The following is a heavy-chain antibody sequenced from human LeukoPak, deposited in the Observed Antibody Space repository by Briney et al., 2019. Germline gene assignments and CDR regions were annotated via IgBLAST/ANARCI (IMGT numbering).Heavy chain of an antibody. CDR2: ISGSGGST. Sequence: GGSLRLSCADSGFTFSSYAMSWVRQAPGKGMKWVSAISGSGGSTYYADSVKGRFTISRDNSKNTLYLQMNSLRAEDTAVYYCAKDLLAAAVLYYFDYWGQGTLVTVSS. J-gene: IGHJ4*02. CDR3: AKDLLAAAVLYYFDY. D-gene: IGHD6-13*01. V-gene: IGHV3-23*01. CDR1: GFTFSSYA.